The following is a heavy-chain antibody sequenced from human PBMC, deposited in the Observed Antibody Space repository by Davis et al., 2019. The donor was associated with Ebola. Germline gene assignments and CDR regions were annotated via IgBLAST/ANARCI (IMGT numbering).Heavy chain of an antibody. J-gene: IGHJ4*01. Sequence: PGGSLRLSCAASGFTFSNFHIHWVCQTPGKGLVWVARIDPDGTGTNYADSVKGRFTISRDNAKNTLSLQMNSLRVEDTAVYYCVRDSGYYSHDYWGHGTLVTVSS. CDR2: IDPDGTGT. CDR1: GFTFSNFH. D-gene: IGHD5-12*01. CDR3: VRDSGYYSHDY. V-gene: IGHV3-74*01.